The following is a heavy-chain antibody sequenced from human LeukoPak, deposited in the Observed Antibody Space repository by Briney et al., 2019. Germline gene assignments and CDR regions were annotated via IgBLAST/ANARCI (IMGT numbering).Heavy chain of an antibody. D-gene: IGHD2-2*02. Sequence: SETLSLNCTVSGGSLTNDKYYWGWIRQSPGKGLEWIGSFYYSGSTFYNPSLKSRVTISVDTSKHQFSLKLTSVTAADTAVYYCGRQDCSSTRCYSWFDPWGQGTLVTVSS. CDR1: GGSLTNDKYY. V-gene: IGHV4-39*01. CDR2: FYYSGST. J-gene: IGHJ5*02. CDR3: GRQDCSSTRCYSWFDP.